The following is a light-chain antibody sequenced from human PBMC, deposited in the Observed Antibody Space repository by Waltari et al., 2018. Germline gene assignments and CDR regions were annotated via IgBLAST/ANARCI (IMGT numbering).Light chain of an antibody. Sequence: QSALTQPPSVSGSPGQSVTISCPGTSSDVGGSNYVSWYQQRPGKAPKVMVYDVVSRPSGVPDRFSGSRSGNTASLTISGLQAEDEADYYCCSYAGTYTLYVFGAGTRVTVL. CDR3: CSYAGTYTLYV. V-gene: IGLV2-11*01. J-gene: IGLJ1*01. CDR1: SSDVGGSNY. CDR2: DVV.